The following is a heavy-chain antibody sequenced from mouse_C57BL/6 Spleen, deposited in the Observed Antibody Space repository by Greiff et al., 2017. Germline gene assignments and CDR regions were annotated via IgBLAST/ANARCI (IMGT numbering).Heavy chain of an antibody. J-gene: IGHJ2*01. CDR3: SRWFTMVTYYFDD. CDR1: GYAFSSSW. V-gene: IGHV1-82*01. Sequence: VQLQQSGPELVKPGASVKISCKASGYAFSSSWMNWVKQRPGKGLEWIGRIYPGDGDTNYNGKFKGKATLTADKSSSTAYMQLSSLTSEDSAVYFVSRWFTMVTYYFDDWGQGTTLTVSS. CDR2: IYPGDGDT. D-gene: IGHD2-2*01.